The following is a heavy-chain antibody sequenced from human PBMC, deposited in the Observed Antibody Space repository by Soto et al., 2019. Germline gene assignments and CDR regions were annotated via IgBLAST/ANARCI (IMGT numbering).Heavy chain of an antibody. CDR3: ARDQGGGITFE. CDR2: ISAYNGNT. Sequence: QVQLVQSGAEVKKPGASVKVSCKASGYTFTSYAISWVRQAPGQGLEWMGWISAYNGNTKYAQKLQGRVTMTTDTSTRTAYMELRSLGADDTAVYYCARDQGGGITFEWGQGPLVTVSS. J-gene: IGHJ4*02. V-gene: IGHV1-18*01. D-gene: IGHD3-16*01. CDR1: GYTFTSYA.